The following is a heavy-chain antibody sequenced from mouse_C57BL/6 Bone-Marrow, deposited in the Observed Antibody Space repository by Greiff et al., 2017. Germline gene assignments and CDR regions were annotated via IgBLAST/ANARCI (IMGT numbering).Heavy chain of an antibody. CDR2: ISDGGSYT. J-gene: IGHJ2*01. CDR1: GFTFSSYA. V-gene: IGHV5-4*03. D-gene: IGHD1-1*01. Sequence: EVMLVESGGGLVKPGGSLKLSCAASGFTFSSYAMSWVRQTPEKRLEWVATISDGGSYTYYPDNVKGRFTISRDNATNNLYLQMSHLKSEDTAMYYCAILPSYFDYWGQGTTLTVSS. CDR3: AILPSYFDY.